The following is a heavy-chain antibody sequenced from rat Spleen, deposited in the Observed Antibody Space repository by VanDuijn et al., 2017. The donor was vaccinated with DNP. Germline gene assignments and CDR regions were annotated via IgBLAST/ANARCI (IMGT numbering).Heavy chain of an antibody. CDR2: VSLDATRT. Sequence: EVRLVESGGGLVQPGGSLRLSCAASGFTFTDNDMAWVRQAPKKGLEWVALVSLDATRTYYRDSVKGRFTLSRNNAKSSLYLQMNSLKSEDTATYYCAKNSGYYFDYWGQGVMVTVSS. D-gene: IGHD4-3*01. CDR1: GFTFTDND. CDR3: AKNSGYYFDY. J-gene: IGHJ2*01. V-gene: IGHV5-7*01.